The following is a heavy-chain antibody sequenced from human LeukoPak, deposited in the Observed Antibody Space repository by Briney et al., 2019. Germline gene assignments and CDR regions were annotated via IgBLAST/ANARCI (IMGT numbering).Heavy chain of an antibody. Sequence: GGSLRLSCAASGFTFSSYAMHWVRQAPGKGLEWVAVISYDGSNKYYADSVKGRFTISRDNSKNTLNLQMNSLRAEDTAVYYCARAAYYGSGSYYNVNWFDPWGQGTLVTVSS. CDR2: ISYDGSNK. CDR1: GFTFSSYA. D-gene: IGHD3-10*01. J-gene: IGHJ5*02. CDR3: ARAAYYGSGSYYNVNWFDP. V-gene: IGHV3-30*04.